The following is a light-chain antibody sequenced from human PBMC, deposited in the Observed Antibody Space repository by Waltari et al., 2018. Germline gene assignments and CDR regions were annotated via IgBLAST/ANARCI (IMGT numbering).Light chain of an antibody. CDR1: PSVSNN. J-gene: IGKJ1*01. CDR2: GAS. Sequence: EIVMTQSPATLSVSPGERATLSCRASPSVSNNLVWYQQKPGQAPRLLIYGASTRVTGIPARFSGSGSGTEFTLTISSLQSEDFAVYYCQQYNNWPPWTFGQGTKVEIK. V-gene: IGKV3-15*01. CDR3: QQYNNWPPWT.